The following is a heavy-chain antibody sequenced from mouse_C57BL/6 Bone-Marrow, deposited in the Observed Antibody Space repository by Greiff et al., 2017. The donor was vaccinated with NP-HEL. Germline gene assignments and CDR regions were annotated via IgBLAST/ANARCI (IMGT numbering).Heavy chain of an antibody. V-gene: IGHV1-82*01. CDR3: ARGRYYYSNYVGAD. CDR1: GYAFRSSW. J-gene: IGHJ3*01. CDR2: IYPGDGDT. D-gene: IGHD2-5*01. Sequence: QVQLQQSGPELVKPGASVKISCKASGYAFRSSWMNWVKQRPGTGLEWIGRIYPGDGDTNYNGKFKGKATLTADKSSSTAYMQISSLTSEDAAVYYCARGRYYYSNYVGADWGQGTLVTVSA.